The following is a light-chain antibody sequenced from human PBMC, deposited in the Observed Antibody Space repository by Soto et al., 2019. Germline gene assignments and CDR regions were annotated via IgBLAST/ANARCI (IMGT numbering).Light chain of an antibody. J-gene: IGKJ5*01. CDR3: QQTNSFSIT. V-gene: IGKV1-12*01. CDR1: QDISSW. CDR2: AAS. Sequence: DIQMTQSPSTLSASVGDRVTIACRASQDISSWLAWYQQKPGKAPQLLIFAASSLQSGVPSRFSGSGSGTDFTLTISSLQPEDFATYYCQQTNSFSITFGQGTRLEI.